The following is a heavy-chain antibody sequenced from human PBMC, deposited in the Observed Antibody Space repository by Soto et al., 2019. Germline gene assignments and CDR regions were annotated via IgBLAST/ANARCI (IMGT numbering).Heavy chain of an antibody. CDR2: ISSSGSTI. V-gene: IGHV3-11*01. CDR1: GFTFSDYY. D-gene: IGHD3-22*01. CDR3: AGSGYYHNSGMDV. Sequence: PGASLRLSCAASGFTFSDYYMSWIRQAPGKGLEWVSYISSSGSTIYYADSVKGRFTISRDNAKNSLYLQMNSLKTEDTAVYYCAGSGYYHNSGMDVWGHGTTVTVSS. J-gene: IGHJ6*02.